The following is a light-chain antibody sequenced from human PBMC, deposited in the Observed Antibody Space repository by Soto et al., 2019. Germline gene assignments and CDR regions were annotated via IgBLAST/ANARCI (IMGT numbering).Light chain of an antibody. Sequence: QSVLTQPASVSGSPGQSITISCTGTSSDFGGYNYVSWYQHHPGKAPRLMIYASSNRPSGVSHRFSGSRSGNTASLTISGLQAEGEADYYCSSYTGGSTLYVFGTGNKVTVL. J-gene: IGLJ1*01. CDR2: ASS. CDR3: SSYTGGSTLYV. V-gene: IGLV2-14*01. CDR1: SSDFGGYNY.